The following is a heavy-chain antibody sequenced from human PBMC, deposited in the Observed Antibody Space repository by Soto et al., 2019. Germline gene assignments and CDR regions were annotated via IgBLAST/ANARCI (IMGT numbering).Heavy chain of an antibody. Sequence: ASVKVSCKASGYTFTSYTIHWVRQAPGQRLEWMGWINAGNGNTKSSQKFQGRVTITRDTSASTAYMELSSLRSEDTAVYYCARGLGLYYFDYWGQGTLVTVSS. J-gene: IGHJ4*02. CDR2: INAGNGNT. V-gene: IGHV1-3*01. CDR3: ARGLGLYYFDY. CDR1: GYTFTSYT. D-gene: IGHD1-26*01.